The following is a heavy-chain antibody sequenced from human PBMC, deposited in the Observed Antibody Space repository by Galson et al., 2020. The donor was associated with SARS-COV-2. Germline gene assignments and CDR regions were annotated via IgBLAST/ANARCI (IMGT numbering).Heavy chain of an antibody. D-gene: IGHD6-13*01. CDR1: GFTFSNYA. J-gene: IGHJ4*02. CDR3: AKLSRITAGGTGDY. V-gene: IGHV3-23*01. CDR2: ITGNGGST. Sequence: GESLKISCAASGFTFSNYAMIWVRQAPGKGLEWVSAITGNGGSTYYADSVKGRFTISRDNSKNTLYLQMNTLRAEDTAVYYCAKLSRITAGGTGDYWGQGTLVTVSS.